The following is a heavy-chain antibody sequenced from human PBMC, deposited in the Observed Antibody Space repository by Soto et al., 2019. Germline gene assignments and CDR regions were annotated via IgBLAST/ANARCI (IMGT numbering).Heavy chain of an antibody. V-gene: IGHV3-15*07. CDR2: IKSRIDGGTT. Sequence: EVQLVESGGGLVEPGGSLRLSCAASGFTFTNAWMNWLRQAPGKGLEWVGRIKSRIDGGTTDYAAPVKGRFTLSRDNSNNTLYRQMNSVKTEDKAVYYCAAWWVAAGDFDYWGQGTLVTVSS. J-gene: IGHJ4*02. CDR1: GFTFTNAW. CDR3: AAWWVAAGDFDY. D-gene: IGHD6-13*01.